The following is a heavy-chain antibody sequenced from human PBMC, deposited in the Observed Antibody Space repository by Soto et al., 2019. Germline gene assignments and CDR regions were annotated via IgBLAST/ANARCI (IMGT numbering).Heavy chain of an antibody. CDR3: TRGLFHANPAPPFDY. Sequence: GGSLRLSCARSGFKFDDYAMSWVRQAPGRGLEWVGYIRSRSYAGTTAYAASVERRFIISRDDTRSIAYLHMHGLRIEDTAVYYCTRGLFHANPAPPFDYWGQGTLVTVSS. CDR2: IRSRSYAGTT. D-gene: IGHD2-15*01. J-gene: IGHJ4*02. CDR1: GFKFDDYA. V-gene: IGHV3-49*04.